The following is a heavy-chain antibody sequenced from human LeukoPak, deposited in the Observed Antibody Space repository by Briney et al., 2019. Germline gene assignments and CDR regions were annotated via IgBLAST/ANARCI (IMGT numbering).Heavy chain of an antibody. CDR1: GFTFTSSA. V-gene: IGHV1-58*01. CDR3: AAPTVTTDDAFDI. Sequence: SVKVSCKASGFTFTSSAVQWVRQARGQRLEWIGWIVVGSGNTNYAQKFQERVTITRDMSTSTAYMELSSLRSEDTAVYYCAAPTVTTDDAFDIWGQGTMVTVSP. CDR2: IVVGSGNT. J-gene: IGHJ3*02. D-gene: IGHD4-17*01.